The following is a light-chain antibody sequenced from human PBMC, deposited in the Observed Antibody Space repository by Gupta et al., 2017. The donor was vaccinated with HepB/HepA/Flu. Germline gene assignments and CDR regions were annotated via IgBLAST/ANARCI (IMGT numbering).Light chain of an antibody. CDR1: SSNIGRYNY. Sequence: SALPPPASVSGSPGQSITISCTGTSSNIGRYNYVSWYQQHPGKVPRLIIYDVSDRPSGVADRFSGSKSGNTASLTISGLQAEDEADYYCSAFTTSGTVEGFFGGGTKLTVL. J-gene: IGLJ2*01. V-gene: IGLV2-14*03. CDR3: SAFTTSGTVEGF. CDR2: DVS.